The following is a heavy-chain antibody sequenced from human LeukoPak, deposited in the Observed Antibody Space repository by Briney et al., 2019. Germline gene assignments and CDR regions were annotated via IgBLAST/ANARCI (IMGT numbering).Heavy chain of an antibody. V-gene: IGHV1-46*01. CDR2: ISPSGAST. CDR3: ARGSSRGPRDAFDF. J-gene: IGHJ3*01. CDR1: GYTFTSYY. Sequence: PWASVKVSCKASGYTFTSYYVHWVRQAPGQGLEWMGIISPSGASTSYAQKFQGGVTMTRDMSTSTVYMELSSLISEDTAVYYCARGSSRGPRDAFDFWGQGTMVTLSS. D-gene: IGHD2-15*01.